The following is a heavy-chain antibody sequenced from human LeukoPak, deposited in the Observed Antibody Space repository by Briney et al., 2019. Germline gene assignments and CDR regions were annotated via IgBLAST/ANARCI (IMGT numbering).Heavy chain of an antibody. D-gene: IGHD6-13*01. CDR3: ARQGVGAAAGIFDP. J-gene: IGHJ5*02. V-gene: IGHV4-39*01. Sequence: SETLSLTCTVSGGSISSSSYYWGWIRQPPGKGLEWIGSIYYSGSTYYNPSLKSRVTISVDTSKNQFSLKLSSVTAADTAVYYCARQGVGAAAGIFDPWGQGTLVIVSS. CDR1: GGSISSSSYY. CDR2: IYYSGST.